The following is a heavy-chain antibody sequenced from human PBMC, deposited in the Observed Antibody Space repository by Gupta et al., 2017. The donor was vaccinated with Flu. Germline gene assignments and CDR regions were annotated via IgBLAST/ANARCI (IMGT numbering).Heavy chain of an antibody. J-gene: IGHJ4*02. Sequence: QLQLQESGPGLVKPSETLSLTCTVSGGSISSSSYYWGWIRQPPGKGLEWIGSIYYSGSTYYNPSLKSRVTISVDTSKNQFSLKLSSVTAADTAVYYCARPHYGSGYDYWGQGTLVTVSS. CDR1: GGSISSSSYY. CDR3: ARPHYGSGYDY. D-gene: IGHD3-10*01. CDR2: IYYSGST. V-gene: IGHV4-39*01.